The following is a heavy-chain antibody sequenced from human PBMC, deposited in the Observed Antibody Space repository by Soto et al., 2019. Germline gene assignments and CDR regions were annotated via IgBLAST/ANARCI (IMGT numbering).Heavy chain of an antibody. Sequence: GGSLRLSCAASGFTFGTYPMHWVRQAPGKGLAWLANISNDGTVKYYADSVKGRFTILRDPSEHTPYLEMNSLTAADTAVYYCAGDPKTIGGQFGAYTWLDSWGQGTLVTVSS. CDR3: AGDPKTIGGQFGAYTWLDS. CDR2: ISNDGTVK. J-gene: IGHJ5*01. V-gene: IGHV3-30-3*01. D-gene: IGHD3-10*01. CDR1: GFTFGTYP.